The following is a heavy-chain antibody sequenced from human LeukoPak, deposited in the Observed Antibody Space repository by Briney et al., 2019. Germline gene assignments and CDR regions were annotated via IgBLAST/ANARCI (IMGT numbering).Heavy chain of an antibody. CDR1: GFTFSGSA. Sequence: GGSLRLSCAASGFTFSGSAMHWVRQASGKGLEWVGRIRSKANSYATAYAASVKGRFTISRDDSKNTAYLQMNSLKTEDTAVYYCTTRPSYSSSWYLDNNWFDPWGQGTLVTVSS. D-gene: IGHD6-13*01. CDR3: TTRPSYSSSWYLDNNWFDP. V-gene: IGHV3-73*01. CDR2: IRSKANSYAT. J-gene: IGHJ5*02.